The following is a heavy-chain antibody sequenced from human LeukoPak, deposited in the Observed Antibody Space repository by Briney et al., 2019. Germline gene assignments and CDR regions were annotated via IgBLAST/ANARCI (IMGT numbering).Heavy chain of an antibody. Sequence: GGSLRLSCAASGFTFSSYWMSWVRQAPGKGLEWVANIKQDGSEKYYVDSVKGRFTISRDNAKNSLYLQMNSLRAEDTAVYYCASCTTTVVTRGYYYGMDVWGQGTTVTVSS. CDR3: ASCTTTVVTRGYYYGMDV. J-gene: IGHJ6*02. CDR1: GFTFSSYW. CDR2: IKQDGSEK. V-gene: IGHV3-7*02. D-gene: IGHD4-23*01.